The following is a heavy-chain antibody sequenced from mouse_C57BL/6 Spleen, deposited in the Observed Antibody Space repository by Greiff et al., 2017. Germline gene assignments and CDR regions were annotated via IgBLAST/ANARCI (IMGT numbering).Heavy chain of an antibody. Sequence: VQLQESVAELVRPGTSVKVSCTASGYAFTNSLIEWVKQRPGQGLEWIGVINPGSGGTNYDEKFQGKATLTADKSSSTAYMQLSSLTSVDSAVYSGTRFITTAPYYLDYWGQGTTLTVSS. J-gene: IGHJ2*01. V-gene: IGHV1-54*01. CDR3: TRFITTAPYYLDY. CDR2: INPGSGGT. CDR1: GYAFTNSL. D-gene: IGHD1-1*01.